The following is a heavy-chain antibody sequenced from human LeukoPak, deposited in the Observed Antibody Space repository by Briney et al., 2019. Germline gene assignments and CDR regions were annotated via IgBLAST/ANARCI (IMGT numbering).Heavy chain of an antibody. J-gene: IGHJ4*02. V-gene: IGHV4-30-4*01. Sequence: SQTLSLTCTVSGGSISSGDYYWSWIRQPPGKGLEWIGYIYYSGSTYYNPSLKSRVTISVDTSKNQFSLKLSSVTAADTAVYYCARHRLGYSYGPFDYWGQGTLVAVSS. CDR2: IYYSGST. CDR1: GGSISSGDYY. D-gene: IGHD5-18*01. CDR3: ARHRLGYSYGPFDY.